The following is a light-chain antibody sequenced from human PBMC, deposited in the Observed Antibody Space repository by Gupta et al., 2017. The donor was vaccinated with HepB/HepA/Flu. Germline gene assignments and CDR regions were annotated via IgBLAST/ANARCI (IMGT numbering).Light chain of an antibody. J-gene: IGLJ2*01. CDR3: SSDAGSNNVV. V-gene: IGLV2-8*01. Sequence: SALPQPPSASGSPGPSVTISCTGTSSDVGGYNHVSWYQQHPGTAPKLMIFEVNQRPSGVPDRFSGSKSGNTASLTVSGLQADEEANYYCSSDAGSNNVVFGGGTKLTVL. CDR1: SSDVGGYNH. CDR2: EVN.